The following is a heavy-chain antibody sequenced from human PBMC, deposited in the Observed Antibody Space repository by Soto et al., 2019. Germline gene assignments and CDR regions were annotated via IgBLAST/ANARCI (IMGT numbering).Heavy chain of an antibody. Sequence: QVQLVESGGGVVQPGRSLRLSCAASGFTFRTYGMHWVRQAPGKGLEWVAVIWYDGSNKYYADSVKGRFGISRDNSMDTLYLQMYSLRAEDTAVYYCARDFNSGGVDYWGKGTLVTVSS. CDR2: IWYDGSNK. V-gene: IGHV3-33*01. CDR3: ARDFNSGGVDY. J-gene: IGHJ4*02. CDR1: GFTFRTYG. D-gene: IGHD3-10*01.